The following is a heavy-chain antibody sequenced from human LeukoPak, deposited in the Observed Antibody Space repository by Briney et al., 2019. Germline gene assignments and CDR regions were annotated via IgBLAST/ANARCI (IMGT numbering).Heavy chain of an antibody. CDR1: GYTFTSYG. D-gene: IGHD4-23*01. Sequence: ASVKVSCKASGYTFTSYGISWVRQAPGQGLEWMGWISAYNGNTNYAQKLQGRVTMTTDTSTSTAYMELRSLRSDDTAVYYCATRSLYDYGGNPFDYWGQGTLVTVSS. J-gene: IGHJ4*02. V-gene: IGHV1-18*01. CDR2: ISAYNGNT. CDR3: ATRSLYDYGGNPFDY.